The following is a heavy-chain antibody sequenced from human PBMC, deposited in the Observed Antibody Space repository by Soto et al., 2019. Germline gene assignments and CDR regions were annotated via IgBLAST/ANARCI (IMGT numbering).Heavy chain of an antibody. CDR3: ARGLIAAPYYFDY. V-gene: IGHV3-30-3*01. CDR1: GFTFSSYA. D-gene: IGHD6-6*01. J-gene: IGHJ4*02. Sequence: GGSLRLSCAASGFTFSSYAMHWVRQAPGKGLEWVAVISYDGSNKYYADSVKGRFTISRDNSKNTLYLQMNSLRAEDTAVYYCARGLIAAPYYFDYWGQGTLVTVSS. CDR2: ISYDGSNK.